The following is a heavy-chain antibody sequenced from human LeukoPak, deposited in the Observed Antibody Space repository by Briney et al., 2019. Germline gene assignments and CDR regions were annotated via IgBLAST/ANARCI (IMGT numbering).Heavy chain of an antibody. Sequence: TSETPSLTCTVSGGSISSNNYYWGWIRQPPGKGLEWLGSMSYTWNTYNNPSLNSRVTISVDTSKNQFSLRLSSVTAADTAVYFCTRGPQGSSTWYPIWGQGTMVTVSS. V-gene: IGHV4-39*01. CDR3: TRGPQGSSTWYPI. CDR2: MSYTWNT. J-gene: IGHJ3*02. CDR1: GGSISSNNYY. D-gene: IGHD6-13*01.